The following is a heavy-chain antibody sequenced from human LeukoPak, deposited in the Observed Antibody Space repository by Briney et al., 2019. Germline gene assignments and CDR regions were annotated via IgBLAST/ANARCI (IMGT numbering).Heavy chain of an antibody. D-gene: IGHD1-14*01. CDR2: LYSDSNT. CDR3: ARGVEPLAANTLAY. CDR1: GFTVITND. J-gene: IGHJ4*02. V-gene: IGHV3-53*01. Sequence: GGSLRLSCAASGFTVITNDMTWVRQAPGKGLEWVSVLYSDSNTKYADSVQGRFTISRDNSKNTLYLEMNSLSPDDTAVYYCARGVEPLAANTLAYWGQGTLVTVSS.